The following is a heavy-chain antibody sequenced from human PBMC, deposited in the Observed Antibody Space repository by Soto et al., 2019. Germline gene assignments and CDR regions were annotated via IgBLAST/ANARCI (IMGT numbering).Heavy chain of an antibody. Sequence: EVQLVESGGDLVQPGGSLRLSCAASGFTFSGYWMHWVRQAPGKGLVWVSRINFDGTTTNYADSVKGRFTISRDNAKNTVYLQMNCLRAEDTSVYYCARGIKNYYGVDVWGHGTTVTVSS. J-gene: IGHJ6*02. D-gene: IGHD3-10*01. CDR2: INFDGTTT. V-gene: IGHV3-74*01. CDR1: GFTFSGYW. CDR3: ARGIKNYYGVDV.